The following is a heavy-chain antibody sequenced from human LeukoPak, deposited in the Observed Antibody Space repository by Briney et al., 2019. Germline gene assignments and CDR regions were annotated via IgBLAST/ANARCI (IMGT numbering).Heavy chain of an antibody. CDR2: ITSSSSYI. J-gene: IGHJ5*02. CDR1: GFTFSRFT. CDR3: GGSITILSWFDP. D-gene: IGHD3-3*01. V-gene: IGHV3-21*01. Sequence: GGSLRLSCAASGFTFSRFTMNWVRQAPGKGLEWVSSITSSSSYIYYADSVKGRFTISRDNAKNSLYLQMNSLRAEDTAVYYCGGSITILSWFDPWGQGTLVTVSS.